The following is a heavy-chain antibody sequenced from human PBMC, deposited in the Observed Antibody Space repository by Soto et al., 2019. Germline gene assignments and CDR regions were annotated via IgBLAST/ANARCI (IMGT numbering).Heavy chain of an antibody. Sequence: QLQLQESGPGLVKPSETLSLTCTVSGGSISSSSYYWGWIRQPPGKGLEWIGSIYYSGSTYYNPSLKSRVNISVDTFKNQFSLKLSSVTAADTAVYYCARQKGRITIFGVVIIKDDAFDIWGQGTMVTVSS. CDR1: GGSISSSSYY. CDR2: IYYSGST. V-gene: IGHV4-39*01. CDR3: ARQKGRITIFGVVIIKDDAFDI. D-gene: IGHD3-3*01. J-gene: IGHJ3*02.